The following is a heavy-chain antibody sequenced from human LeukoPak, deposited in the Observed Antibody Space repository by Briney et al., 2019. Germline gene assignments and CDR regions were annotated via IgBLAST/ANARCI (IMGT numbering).Heavy chain of an antibody. CDR2: ISAYNGNT. V-gene: IGHV1-18*01. D-gene: IGHD3-3*01. Sequence: GASVKVSCKASGYTYTSYGISWVRQAPGQGLEWMGWISAYNGNTNYAQKLQGRVTMTTDTSTSTAYMELRSLRSDDTAVYYCARILTRITIFVVVIETRDAFDIWGQGTMVTVSS. J-gene: IGHJ3*02. CDR1: GYTYTSYG. CDR3: ARILTRITIFVVVIETRDAFDI.